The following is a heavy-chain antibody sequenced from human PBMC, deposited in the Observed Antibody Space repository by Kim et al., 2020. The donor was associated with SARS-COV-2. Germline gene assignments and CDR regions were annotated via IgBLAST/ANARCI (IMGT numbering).Heavy chain of an antibody. J-gene: IGHJ4*02. CDR2: INPSGGST. Sequence: ASVKVSCKASGYTFTSYYMHWVRQAPGQGLEWMGIINPSGGSTSYAQKFQGRVTMTRDTSTSTVYMELSSLRSEDTAVYYCARDLVYDSSGYYSRNFDYWGQGTLVTVSS. D-gene: IGHD3-22*01. CDR1: GYTFTSYY. V-gene: IGHV1-46*01. CDR3: ARDLVYDSSGYYSRNFDY.